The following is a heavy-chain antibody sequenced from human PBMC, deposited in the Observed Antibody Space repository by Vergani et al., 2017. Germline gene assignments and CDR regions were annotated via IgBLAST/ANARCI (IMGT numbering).Heavy chain of an antibody. CDR2: INPNSGGT. Sequence: QVQLVQSGAEVKKPGASVKVSCKASGYTFTGYYMHWVRQAPGQGLEWMGWINPNSGGTNYAQKFQGRVTMTRDTSISTAYMELSRLGSDDTAVYYCARGLMQWDKHYYFDYWGQGTLVTVSS. V-gene: IGHV1-2*02. CDR3: ARGLMQWDKHYYFDY. J-gene: IGHJ4*02. CDR1: GYTFTGYY. D-gene: IGHD1-26*01.